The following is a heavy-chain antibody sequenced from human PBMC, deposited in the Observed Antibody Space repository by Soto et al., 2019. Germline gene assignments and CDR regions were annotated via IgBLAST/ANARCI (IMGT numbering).Heavy chain of an antibody. CDR1: GGSISSGGYS. V-gene: IGHV4-30-2*01. CDR3: ARQHRRQAGD. D-gene: IGHD6-13*01. J-gene: IGHJ4*02. Sequence: SETLSLTCAVSGGSISSGGYSWSWIRQPPGKGLEWIGYIYHSGSTYYNPSLKSRVTISVDTSKNQFSLKLSSVTAADTAVYYCARQHRRQAGDWSQGTLVTVSS. CDR2: IYHSGST.